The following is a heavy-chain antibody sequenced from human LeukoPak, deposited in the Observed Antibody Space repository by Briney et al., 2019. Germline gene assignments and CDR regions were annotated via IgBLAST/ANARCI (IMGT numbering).Heavy chain of an antibody. V-gene: IGHV1-24*01. D-gene: IGHD3-10*01. Sequence: ASVKVSCKVSGYTLTEVSMHWVRQAPGKGLEWMGGFDPEDGETIYAQKFQGRVTMTEDTSTDTAYMELSSLRSEDTAAYYCATGNYYGSGSYYNVAYWGQGTLVTVSS. CDR2: FDPEDGET. J-gene: IGHJ4*02. CDR1: GYTLTEVS. CDR3: ATGNYYGSGSYYNVAY.